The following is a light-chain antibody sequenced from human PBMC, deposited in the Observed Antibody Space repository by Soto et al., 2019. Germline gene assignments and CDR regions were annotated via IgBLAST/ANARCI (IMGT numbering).Light chain of an antibody. CDR1: SSDVGSYNL. J-gene: IGLJ2*01. CDR3: CSYAGSSNVV. CDR2: EGS. V-gene: IGLV2-23*01. Sequence: QSALTQPASVSGSPGQSITISCTGTSSDVGSYNLVSWYQQHPGKAPKLMIYEGSKRPSGVSNRFSGSKSGNTASLTISGLQAEDEADYYCCSYAGSSNVVFGGGTKLTFL.